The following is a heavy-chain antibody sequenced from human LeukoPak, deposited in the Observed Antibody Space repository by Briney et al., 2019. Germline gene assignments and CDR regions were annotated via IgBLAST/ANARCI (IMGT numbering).Heavy chain of an antibody. Sequence: GASVKVSCKASGFTFTSSAVQWVRQARGQRLEWIGWIVVGSGNTNDEEKFQERVTITRDMSTSTAYMELSSLRSEDTAVYYCAADPYDYGDYVLGYWGQGTLVTVSS. CDR2: IVVGSGNT. CDR3: AADPYDYGDYVLGY. V-gene: IGHV1-58*01. CDR1: GFTFTSSA. D-gene: IGHD4-17*01. J-gene: IGHJ4*02.